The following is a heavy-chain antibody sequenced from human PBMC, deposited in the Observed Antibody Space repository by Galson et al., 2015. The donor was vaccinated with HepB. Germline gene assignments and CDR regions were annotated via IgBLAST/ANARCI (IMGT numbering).Heavy chain of an antibody. V-gene: IGHV3-9*01. CDR3: IKEADDAFAL. Sequence: SLRLSCAASGFTFDDYAMHWVRQAPGKGLEWVSYISWNSGTIGYADSVRGRFTISRDNGNNSLHLQVNSLRAEDTALYYCIKEADDAFALWGQGTMVTVSS. CDR1: GFTFDDYA. CDR2: ISWNSGTI. J-gene: IGHJ3*01.